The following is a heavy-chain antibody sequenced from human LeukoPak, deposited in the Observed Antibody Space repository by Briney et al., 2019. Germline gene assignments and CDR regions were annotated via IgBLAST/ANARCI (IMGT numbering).Heavy chain of an antibody. CDR1: GFTFSSYA. CDR3: AKVLWELEIFDY. CDR2: ISGSGGST. J-gene: IGHJ4*02. Sequence: PGGSLRLSCAASGFTFSSYAMSWVRPAPGKGLEWVSAISGSGGSTYYADSVKGRFTISRDNSKNTLYLQMNSLRAEDTAVYYCAKVLWELEIFDYWGQGTLVTVSS. V-gene: IGHV3-23*01. D-gene: IGHD1-26*01.